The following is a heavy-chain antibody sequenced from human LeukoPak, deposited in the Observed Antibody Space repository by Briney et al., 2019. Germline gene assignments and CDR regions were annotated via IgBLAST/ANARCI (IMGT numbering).Heavy chain of an antibody. V-gene: IGHV3-64*01. J-gene: IGHJ5*02. CDR2: ISGNGGST. CDR3: ARDSGGRELLMGNWFDP. D-gene: IGHD3-10*01. Sequence: PGGSLRLSCAASGFTFSSYAMHWVRQAPGKGLEYVSAISGNGGSTYYANSVKGRFTISRDNSKNTLYLQMGSLRAEDMAVYYCARDSGGRELLMGNWFDPWGQGTLVTVSS. CDR1: GFTFSSYA.